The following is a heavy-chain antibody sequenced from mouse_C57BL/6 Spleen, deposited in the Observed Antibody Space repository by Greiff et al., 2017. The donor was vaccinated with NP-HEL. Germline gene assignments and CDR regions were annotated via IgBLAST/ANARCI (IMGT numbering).Heavy chain of an antibody. V-gene: IGHV2-6-1*01. CDR1: GFSLTSYG. CDR3: ARHGGLLARGYYAMDY. CDR2: IWSDGST. Sequence: VQLQQSGPGLVAPSQSLSITCTVSGFSLTSYGVHWVRQPPGKGLEWLVVIWSDGSTTYNSALKSRLSISKDNSKSQVFLKMNSLQTDDTAMYYCARHGGLLARGYYAMDYWGQGTSVTVSS. J-gene: IGHJ4*01. D-gene: IGHD1-1*01.